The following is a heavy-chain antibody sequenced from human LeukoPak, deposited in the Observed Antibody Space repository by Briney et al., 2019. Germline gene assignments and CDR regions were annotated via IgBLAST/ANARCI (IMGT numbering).Heavy chain of an antibody. D-gene: IGHD4-23*01. CDR1: GFTFSTYT. Sequence: PGGSLRLSCAASGFTFSTYTMHWVRQPPGKGLEWVAVMSYDGRNIYYSDSVKGRFTISRDNSKSTLYLQMNSLRAEDTALYYCARETGNTVVSHYFDSWGQGTLVTVSS. J-gene: IGHJ4*02. CDR3: ARETGNTVVSHYFDS. V-gene: IGHV3-30*04. CDR2: MSYDGRNI.